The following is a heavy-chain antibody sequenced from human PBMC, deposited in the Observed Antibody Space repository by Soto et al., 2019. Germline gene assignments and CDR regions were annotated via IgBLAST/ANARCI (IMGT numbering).Heavy chain of an antibody. CDR3: ARPVYAHWAFAI. CDR2: IHSSGST. D-gene: IGHD2-2*01. V-gene: IGHV4-59*01. Sequence: SETLSLTCSVSGGSISGYHWSWIRQPPGKGLEWFGYIHSSGSTNYNPSLESRVTMSVDTSKNQFSLKLSSVTAADTAVYYCARPVYAHWAFAIWGQGKLVTVSS. J-gene: IGHJ3*02. CDR1: GGSISGYH.